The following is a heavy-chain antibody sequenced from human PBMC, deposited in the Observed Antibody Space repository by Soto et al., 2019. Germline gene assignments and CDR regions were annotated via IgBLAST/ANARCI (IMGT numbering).Heavy chain of an antibody. CDR2: LHHGGST. CDR1: RYSINNNNW. D-gene: IGHD5-12*01. CDR3: TKNSAYALDY. V-gene: IGHV4-4*02. Sequence: PSETLSLTCDVSRYSINNNNWWSGVRQPPGGGLEWIGELHHGGSTNYNPSLESRATFSVDISKNQFFLKLSSVTAADTAVYYCTKNSAYALDYWGQGTLVTVSS. J-gene: IGHJ4*02.